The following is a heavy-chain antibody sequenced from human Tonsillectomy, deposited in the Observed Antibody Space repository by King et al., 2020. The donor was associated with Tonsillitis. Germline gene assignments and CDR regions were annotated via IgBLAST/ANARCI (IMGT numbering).Heavy chain of an antibody. D-gene: IGHD3-10*01. V-gene: IGHV4-4*07. CDR3: ARVVWSGGIYAFDI. J-gene: IGHJ3*02. CDR1: GGSISSNY. CDR2: IYGSGST. Sequence: QLQESGPGLVKPSETLSLTCTVSGGSISSNYWSWIRQPAGKGLEWIGRIYGSGSTIYHPSLKSRVTMSVDTSKNQFSLKVNSVTAADTAVYFCARVVWSGGIYAFDIWGRGTMVTVSS.